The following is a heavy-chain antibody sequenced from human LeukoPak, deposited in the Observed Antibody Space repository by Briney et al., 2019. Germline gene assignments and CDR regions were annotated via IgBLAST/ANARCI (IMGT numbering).Heavy chain of an antibody. CDR2: IYYSGST. CDR3: ARVVLGFSSGWIRGVPNYFDY. J-gene: IGHJ4*02. D-gene: IGHD6-19*01. Sequence: SETPSLTCTVSGGSISSSSYYWGWIRQPPGKGLEWIGSIYYSGSTYYNPSLKSRVTISVDTSKNQFSLKLSSVTAADTAVYFCARVVLGFSSGWIRGVPNYFDYWGQGTLVTVSS. CDR1: GGSISSSSYY. V-gene: IGHV4-39*07.